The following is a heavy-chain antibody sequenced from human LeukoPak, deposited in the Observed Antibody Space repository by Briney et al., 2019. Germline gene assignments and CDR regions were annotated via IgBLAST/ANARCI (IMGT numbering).Heavy chain of an antibody. D-gene: IGHD4-11*01. CDR3: AKSFYSNYGGAHYYYYMDV. Sequence: GGSLRLSCAASGFTFSSYGMHWVRQAPGKGLEWVAVISYDGSNKYYAGSVKGRFTISRDNSKNTLYLQMNSLRAEDTAVYYCAKSFYSNYGGAHYYYYMDVWGKGTTVTVSS. CDR1: GFTFSSYG. J-gene: IGHJ6*03. CDR2: ISYDGSNK. V-gene: IGHV3-30*18.